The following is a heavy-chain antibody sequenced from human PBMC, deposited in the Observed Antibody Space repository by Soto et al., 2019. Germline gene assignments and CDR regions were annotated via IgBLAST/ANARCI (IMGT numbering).Heavy chain of an antibody. CDR1: GGSISSGDYY. D-gene: IGHD4-17*01. CDR2: IYHSGST. V-gene: IGHV4-30-4*01. Sequence: QVQLQESGPGLVKPSQTLSLTCTVSGGSISSGDYYWSWIRQAPGKGLEGIGHIYHSGSTYYNSSLKSRVTISVDPSKNQSSMKRSSVTAEATAVYYCARGGTTMVTVLDYWGQGTLVTVSS. J-gene: IGHJ4*02. CDR3: ARGGTTMVTVLDY.